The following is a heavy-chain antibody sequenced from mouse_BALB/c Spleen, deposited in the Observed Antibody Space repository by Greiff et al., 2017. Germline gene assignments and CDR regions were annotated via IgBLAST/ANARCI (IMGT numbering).Heavy chain of an antibody. V-gene: IGHV14-3*02. CDR3: ATMDYYAMDY. Sequence: VQLKESGAELVKPGASVKLSCTASGFNIKDTYMHWVKQRPEQGLEWIGRIDPANGNTKYDPKFQGKATITADTSSNTAYLQLSSLTSEDTAVYYCATMDYYAMDYWGQGTSVTVSS. CDR2: IDPANGNT. CDR1: GFNIKDTY. J-gene: IGHJ4*01.